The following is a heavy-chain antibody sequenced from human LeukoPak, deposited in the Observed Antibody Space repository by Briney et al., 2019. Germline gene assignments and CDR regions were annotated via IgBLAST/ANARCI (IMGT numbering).Heavy chain of an antibody. D-gene: IGHD2-15*01. J-gene: IGHJ4*02. Sequence: PGGSLRLSCAASGFTFDDYAMHWVRQAPGKGLEWVSGISWNSGSIGYADSVKGRFTISRDNAKNSLYLQMNSLRAEDTALYYCAKDKGGFLLRYFDYWGRGTLVTVSS. CDR1: GFTFDDYA. V-gene: IGHV3-9*01. CDR3: AKDKGGFLLRYFDY. CDR2: ISWNSGSI.